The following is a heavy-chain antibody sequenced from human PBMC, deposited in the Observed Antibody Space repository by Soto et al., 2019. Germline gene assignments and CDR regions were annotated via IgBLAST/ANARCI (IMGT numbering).Heavy chain of an antibody. Sequence: EVQLVESGGGLVQPGRSLRLSCSASGFTFDDYAMNWVRQAPGKGLEWVAGISWNSGSIGYADSVKGRFTISRDNAKKSLYLQMNSLRSEDTALYYCAKPVGTAAILDDAFGLWGQGTMVTVSS. CDR3: AKPVGTAAILDDAFGL. D-gene: IGHD2-2*01. V-gene: IGHV3-9*01. CDR2: ISWNSGSI. CDR1: GFTFDDYA. J-gene: IGHJ3*01.